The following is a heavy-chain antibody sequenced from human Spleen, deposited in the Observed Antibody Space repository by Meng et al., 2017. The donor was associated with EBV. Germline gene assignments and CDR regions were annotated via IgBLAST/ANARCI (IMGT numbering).Heavy chain of an antibody. CDR1: GYTFTDYD. CDR2: INPNSGDT. Sequence: VRLVQAGAEVKKPGASGMVSCKASGYTFTDYDIHWVRQAPGQGLEWMGRINPNSGDTDYAQKFQGRVTMTRDTSISTAYMELSRLRSDDTALYYCARDEMTTGFDYWGQGSLVTVSS. V-gene: IGHV1-2*06. CDR3: ARDEMTTGFDY. J-gene: IGHJ4*02. D-gene: IGHD4-17*01.